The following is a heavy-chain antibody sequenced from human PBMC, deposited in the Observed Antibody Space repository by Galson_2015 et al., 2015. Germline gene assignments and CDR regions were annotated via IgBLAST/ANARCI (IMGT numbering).Heavy chain of an antibody. D-gene: IGHD6-13*01. CDR3: AREAPPITAASGPTFPLVG. Sequence: SVKVSCKASGGTFSNYAINWVRQAPGQGLEWMGGIIPFFGTANYAQKFQGRVTITAHESTRTAYMELSSLTPEDAAVYYCAREAPPITAASGPTFPLVGWGQGTLVTVSS. J-gene: IGHJ4*02. V-gene: IGHV1-69*13. CDR2: IIPFFGTA. CDR1: GGTFSNYA.